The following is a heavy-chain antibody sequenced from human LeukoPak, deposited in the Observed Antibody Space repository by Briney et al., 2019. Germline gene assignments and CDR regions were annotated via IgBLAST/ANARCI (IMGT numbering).Heavy chain of an antibody. J-gene: IGHJ4*02. CDR3: AKDCCGSSLFDS. CDR2: ISNTGGRT. V-gene: IGHV3-23*01. D-gene: IGHD2-21*01. Sequence: GGSLRLSCAASGFAFSSYAMSWVRQAPGKGLEYVSGISNTGGRTYYADSVKGRFTISRDNSKNTVYPQMNSLRAEDTAVYYCAKDCCGSSLFDSWGQGTLVTVSS. CDR1: GFAFSSYA.